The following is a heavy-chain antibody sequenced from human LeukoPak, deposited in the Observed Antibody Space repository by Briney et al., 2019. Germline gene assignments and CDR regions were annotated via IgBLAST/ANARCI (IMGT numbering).Heavy chain of an antibody. V-gene: IGHV1-69*04. CDR1: GGTFSSYA. CDR2: IIPILGIA. CDR3: ASLATGTPRSGYYAKDIDY. J-gene: IGHJ4*02. Sequence: GSSVKVSCKASGGTFSSYAISWVRQAPGQGLEWMGRIIPILGIANYAQKFQGRVTITADKSTSTAYMELSSLRSEDTAVYYCASLATGTPRSGYYAKDIDYWGQGTLVTVSS. D-gene: IGHD3-22*01.